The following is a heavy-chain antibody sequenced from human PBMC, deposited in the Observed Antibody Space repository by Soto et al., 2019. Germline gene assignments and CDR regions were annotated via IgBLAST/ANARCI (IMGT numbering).Heavy chain of an antibody. J-gene: IGHJ6*02. CDR3: AREYSQLGATRDYCTVTAV. CDR2: ISAYNGNT. Sequence: WVQHEKEQGLEWMGWISAYNGNTNYAQKVQGRVTMTTDTSTSTAYMELRSLRSDDTAVYYCAREYSQLGATRDYCTVTAVWGHRTT. V-gene: IGHV1-18*01. D-gene: IGHD4-17*01.